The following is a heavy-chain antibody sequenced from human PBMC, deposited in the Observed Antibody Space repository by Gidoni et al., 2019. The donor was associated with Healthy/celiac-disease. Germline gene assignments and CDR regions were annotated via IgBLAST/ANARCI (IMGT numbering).Heavy chain of an antibody. V-gene: IGHV3-23*01. CDR3: AKDRVYGSGSYSGFDY. CDR1: GFTFISYA. J-gene: IGHJ4*02. Sequence: EVQLLESGGGLVQPGGSLRLSCAASGFTFISYAMSWVRQAPGKGLEWVSAISGSGGSTYYADSVKGRFTISRDNSKNTLYLQMNSLRAEDTAVYYCAKDRVYGSGSYSGFDYWGQGTLVTVSS. CDR2: ISGSGGST. D-gene: IGHD3-10*01.